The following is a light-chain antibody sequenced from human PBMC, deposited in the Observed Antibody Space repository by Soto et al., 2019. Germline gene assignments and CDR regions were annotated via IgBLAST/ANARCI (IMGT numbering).Light chain of an antibody. CDR1: QSVGIN. Sequence: EIVMTQSPATLSVSPGERATLSCRASQSVGINLAWYQQKSGQAPRLLIYGASTRATDLPVRFSGSGSGTELTLTISSLQSEDFAVYCCQQYTNWPRTFGQGTKVEIK. V-gene: IGKV3-15*01. CDR2: GAS. CDR3: QQYTNWPRT. J-gene: IGKJ1*01.